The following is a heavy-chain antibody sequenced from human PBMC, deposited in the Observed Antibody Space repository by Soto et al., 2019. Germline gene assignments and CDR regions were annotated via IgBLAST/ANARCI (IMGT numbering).Heavy chain of an antibody. J-gene: IGHJ4*02. D-gene: IGHD1-26*01. CDR1: GNTFTDFY. CDR2: INPNTGVT. CDR3: ARDAVGGEYYYLDS. V-gene: IGHV1-2*02. Sequence: ASVKVSCKASGNTFTDFYMHWVRQAPGRGLEWMGWINPNTGVTKFARKFQGRVIMNRDTSISTAYMVLSSLRYDDTALYYCARDAVGGEYYYLDSRGQGTLVTVSS.